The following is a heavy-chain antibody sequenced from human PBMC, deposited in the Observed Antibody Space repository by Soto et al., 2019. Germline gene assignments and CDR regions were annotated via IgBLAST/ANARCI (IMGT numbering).Heavy chain of an antibody. Sequence: GGSRRLACAASGVTFSSYSMNWVRQAPGKGLEWVSSISSSSSYIYYADSVKGRFTISRDNAKNSLYLQMNSLRAEDTAVYYCARDHYDSSGKDAFDIWGQGTMVTVSS. V-gene: IGHV3-21*01. D-gene: IGHD3-22*01. CDR1: GVTFSSYS. CDR2: ISSSSSYI. CDR3: ARDHYDSSGKDAFDI. J-gene: IGHJ3*02.